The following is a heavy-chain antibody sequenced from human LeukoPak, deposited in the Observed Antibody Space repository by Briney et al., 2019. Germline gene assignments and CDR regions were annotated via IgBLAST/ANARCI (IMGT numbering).Heavy chain of an antibody. Sequence: TGGSLRLSCAASGSTFNNYWMNWVRQAPGKGLEWVANIKQDGSEKKYVDSVKGRFTISRDNAKKSLYLQMNSLRAEDTAVYYCARGKYDSSGYPLLGFDYWGQGTLVTVSS. CDR2: IKQDGSEK. V-gene: IGHV3-7*01. J-gene: IGHJ4*02. CDR1: GSTFNNYW. D-gene: IGHD3-22*01. CDR3: ARGKYDSSGYPLLGFDY.